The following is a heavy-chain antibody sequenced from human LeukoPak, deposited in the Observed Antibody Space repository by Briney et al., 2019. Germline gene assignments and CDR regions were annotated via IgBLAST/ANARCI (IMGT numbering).Heavy chain of an antibody. Sequence: GASVKVSCKASGYTFTSYYMHWVRQAPGQGLEWMGIINPSGGSTSYAQKFQGRVTMTRDMSTSTVYMELSSLRSEDTAVYYCARQVVRGRFDYWGQGTLVTVSS. CDR3: ARQVVRGRFDY. D-gene: IGHD3-10*01. J-gene: IGHJ4*02. V-gene: IGHV1-46*01. CDR1: GYTFTSYY. CDR2: INPSGGST.